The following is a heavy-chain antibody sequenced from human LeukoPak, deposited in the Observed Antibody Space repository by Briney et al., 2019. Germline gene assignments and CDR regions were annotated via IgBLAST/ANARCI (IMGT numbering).Heavy chain of an antibody. CDR1: GGSISSYY. CDR2: SDYNGGT. Sequence: SETLSLTCTVSGGSISSYYWSWIRQPPGKGLEWIGYSDYNGGTHYNPSLRSRVTISVDTSKNQFSLKLRSVTAADTAVYYCARVGSYAFDIWGQGTMVTVSS. CDR3: ARVGSYAFDI. J-gene: IGHJ3*02. V-gene: IGHV4-59*01.